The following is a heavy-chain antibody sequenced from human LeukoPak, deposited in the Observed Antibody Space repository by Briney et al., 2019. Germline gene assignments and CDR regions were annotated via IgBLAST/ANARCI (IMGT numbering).Heavy chain of an antibody. V-gene: IGHV1-18*04. Sequence: ASVKVSCKASGYTFTGYYMHWVRQAPGQGLEWMGWISAYNGNTNYAQKLQGRVTMSTDTSTSTAYMGLRSLRSDDTAVYYCARDPLGYDILTGYYNYYGMDVWGQGTTVTVSS. J-gene: IGHJ6*02. D-gene: IGHD3-9*01. CDR3: ARDPLGYDILTGYYNYYGMDV. CDR1: GYTFTGYY. CDR2: ISAYNGNT.